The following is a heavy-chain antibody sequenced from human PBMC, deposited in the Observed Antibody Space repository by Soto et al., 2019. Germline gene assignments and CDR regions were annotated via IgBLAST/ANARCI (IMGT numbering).Heavy chain of an antibody. CDR3: ARFSITMVRGGVLNWFDP. D-gene: IGHD3-10*01. Sequence: QVQLQESGPGLVKPSQTLSLTCTVSGGSISSGGYYWSWIRQHPGKGLEWIGYIYYRGSTYYNPSLKSRVTISVDTSKIQSSLKLSSVTAADTAVYYCARFSITMVRGGVLNWFDPWGQGTLVTVSS. CDR1: GGSISSGGYY. CDR2: IYYRGST. V-gene: IGHV4-31*03. J-gene: IGHJ5*02.